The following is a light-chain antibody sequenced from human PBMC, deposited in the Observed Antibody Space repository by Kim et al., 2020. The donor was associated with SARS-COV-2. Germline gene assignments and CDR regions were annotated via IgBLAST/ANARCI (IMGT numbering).Light chain of an antibody. CDR1: QSVKSY. CDR2: DTS. V-gene: IGKV3-11*01. CDR3: QQRSVWPLT. Sequence: LSPGERATLSCRASQSVKSYLGWYRQKPGQAPRLLIYDTSNRAPGIPARFSGSGSGTDFTLTISSLEPEDFAIYYCQQRSVWPLTFGGGTKVDIK. J-gene: IGKJ4*01.